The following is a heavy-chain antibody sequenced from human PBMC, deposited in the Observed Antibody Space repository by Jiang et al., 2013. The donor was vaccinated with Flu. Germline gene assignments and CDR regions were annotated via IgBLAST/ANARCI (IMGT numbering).Heavy chain of an antibody. CDR3: ARGRMFDP. J-gene: IGHJ5*02. Sequence: QLLESGGGLVQPGGSLRLSCTASGFTFSNYWMSWVRQAPGKGLEWVANIKQDGSEKYYVDSVKGRFTISRDNAKNSLYLQMHSLRAEDTAVYYCARGRMFDPWGQGTLVTVSS. CDR1: GFTFSNYW. D-gene: IGHD2-15*01. CDR2: IKQDGSEK. V-gene: IGHV3-7*03.